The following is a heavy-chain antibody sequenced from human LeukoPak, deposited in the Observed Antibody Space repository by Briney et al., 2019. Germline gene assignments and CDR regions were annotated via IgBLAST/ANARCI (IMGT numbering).Heavy chain of an antibody. Sequence: ASVKVSCRASGYTFTGYYMHWVRQAPGQGLEWMGWINPNSGGTNYAQKFQGRVTMTRDTSISTAYMELSRLRSDDTAVYYCARGGELAANWFDPWGQGTLVTVSS. CDR1: GYTFTGYY. D-gene: IGHD1-26*01. V-gene: IGHV1-2*02. CDR3: ARGGELAANWFDP. CDR2: INPNSGGT. J-gene: IGHJ5*02.